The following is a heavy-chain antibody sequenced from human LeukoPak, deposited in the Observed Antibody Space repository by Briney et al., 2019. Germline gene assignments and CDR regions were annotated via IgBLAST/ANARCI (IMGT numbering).Heavy chain of an antibody. D-gene: IGHD3-10*01. Sequence: GGSLRLSCAASGFTFDDYAMHWVRQAPGKGLEWVSLISGDGGSTYYADSVKGRFTISRDNSTNSLYLQMNSLRTEDTALYYCEKDMWGFGELDYDYWGKGTRVTVPS. CDR2: ISGDGGST. CDR3: EKDMWGFGELDYDY. J-gene: IGHJ4*02. CDR1: GFTFDDYA. V-gene: IGHV3-43*02.